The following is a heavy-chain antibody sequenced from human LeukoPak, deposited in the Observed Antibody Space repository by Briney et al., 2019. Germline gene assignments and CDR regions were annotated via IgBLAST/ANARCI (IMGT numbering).Heavy chain of an antibody. CDR3: ASFADYEGGP. CDR2: IIPIFGTA. J-gene: IGHJ5*02. V-gene: IGHV1-69*13. Sequence: SVKVSCKASGYTFTGYYMLWVRQAPGQGLEWMGGIIPIFGTANYAQKFQGRVTITADESTSTAYMELSSLRSEDTAVYYCASFADYEGGPWGQGTLVTVSS. D-gene: IGHD4-17*01. CDR1: GYTFTGYY.